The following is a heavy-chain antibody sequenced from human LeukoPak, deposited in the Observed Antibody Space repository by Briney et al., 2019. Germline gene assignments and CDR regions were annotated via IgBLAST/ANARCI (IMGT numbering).Heavy chain of an antibody. V-gene: IGHV3-74*01. Sequence: GGSLRLSCAASGFTFRTYWMHWVRQAPGKGLVWVSRINTDGRSTNYADSVKGRFTVSRDNSKDTLYLQMNSLRADDTAVYYCARGGTDILLQPPGIPFDYWGQGALVTVSS. CDR2: INTDGRST. D-gene: IGHD2-8*01. J-gene: IGHJ4*02. CDR1: GFTFRTYW. CDR3: ARGGTDILLQPPGIPFDY.